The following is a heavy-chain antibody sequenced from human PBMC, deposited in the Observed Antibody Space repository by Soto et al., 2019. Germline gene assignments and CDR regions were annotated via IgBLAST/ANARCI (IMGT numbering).Heavy chain of an antibody. CDR2: INHSGST. CDR3: ARGGSSWWAANGMDV. J-gene: IGHJ6*02. Sequence: KTSETLSLTCAVYGGSFSVYYWSLIRQPPGKGLEWIGEINHSGSTNYNQSLKSRVTISVDTYKNQLYLKLSYVTAADTAVYYCARGGSSWWAANGMDVWGQG. D-gene: IGHD6-13*01. V-gene: IGHV4-34*01. CDR1: GGSFSVYY.